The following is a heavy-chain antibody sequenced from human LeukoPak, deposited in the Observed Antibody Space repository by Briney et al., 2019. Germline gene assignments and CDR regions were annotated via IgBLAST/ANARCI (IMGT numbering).Heavy chain of an antibody. CDR3: ARERAGDPGGEEVFGAAPYDY. J-gene: IGHJ4*02. CDR2: MSRGGITI. CDR1: GFNFSNYE. V-gene: IGHV3-48*03. Sequence: PGGSLRLSCAASGFNFSNYEMNWIRQAPGRGLEWISAMSRGGITIYYADSVKGRFTISRDDARKSVFLQMTSLRPDDTAIYYCARERAGDPGGEEVFGAAPYDYWGQGTLVTVSS. D-gene: IGHD3-3*01.